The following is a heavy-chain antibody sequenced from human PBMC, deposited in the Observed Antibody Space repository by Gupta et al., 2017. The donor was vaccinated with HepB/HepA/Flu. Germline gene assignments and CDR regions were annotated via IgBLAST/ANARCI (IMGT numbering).Heavy chain of an antibody. CDR3: ARDPTPATIFGVVITGSY. CDR1: GSTFTGYY. CDR2: INPNSGGT. J-gene: IGHJ4*02. D-gene: IGHD3-3*01. Sequence: QVQLVQSGAEVKKPGASVKVSCKASGSTFTGYYMHWVRQAPGQGLEWMGWINPNSGGTNYAQKFQGRVTMTRDTSISTAYMELSRLRSDDTAVYYCARDPTPATIFGVVITGSYWGQGTLVTVSS. V-gene: IGHV1-2*02.